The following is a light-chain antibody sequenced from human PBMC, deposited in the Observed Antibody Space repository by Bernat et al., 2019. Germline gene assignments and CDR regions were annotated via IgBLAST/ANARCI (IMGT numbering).Light chain of an antibody. Sequence: QSALTQPASVSGSPGPSITISCTGTSSDVGSYNLVSWYQQHPGKAPKLMIYEVSKRPSGVSNRFSGSKSGNTASRTISGLQAEDEADYYCCSCAGSRVFGGGTKLTVL. CDR3: CSCAGSRV. J-gene: IGLJ3*02. CDR2: EVS. CDR1: SSDVGSYNL. V-gene: IGLV2-23*02.